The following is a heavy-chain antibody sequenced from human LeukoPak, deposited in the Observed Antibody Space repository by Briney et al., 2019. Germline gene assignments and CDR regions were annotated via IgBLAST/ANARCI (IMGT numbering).Heavy chain of an antibody. V-gene: IGHV1-2*02. CDR1: GYTFTGYY. CDR2: INPNSGGT. D-gene: IGHD5-18*01. CDR3: ARGYSYGYRRPYYYYGMDV. Sequence: ASVKVSCKASGYTFTGYYMHWVRQAPGQGLEWMGWINPNSGGTNYAQKFQGRVTMTRDTSISTAYMELSRLRSDDTAVYYCARGYSYGYRRPYYYYGMDVWGQGTTVTVSS. J-gene: IGHJ6*02.